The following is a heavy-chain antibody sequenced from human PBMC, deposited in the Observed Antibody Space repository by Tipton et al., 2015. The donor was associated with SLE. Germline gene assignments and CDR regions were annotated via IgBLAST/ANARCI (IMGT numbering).Heavy chain of an antibody. CDR3: ATDPLWFDR. Sequence: TLSLTCIVSGFYISSGYHWGWVRQPPGKGLEWIGSIFHSGDVFYTPSLKSRVTISVDTSKNQFSLKLSSVTAADTAVYYCATDPLWFDRWGQGTLVTVSS. CDR1: GFYISSGYH. J-gene: IGHJ5*02. CDR2: IFHSGDV. V-gene: IGHV4-38-2*02.